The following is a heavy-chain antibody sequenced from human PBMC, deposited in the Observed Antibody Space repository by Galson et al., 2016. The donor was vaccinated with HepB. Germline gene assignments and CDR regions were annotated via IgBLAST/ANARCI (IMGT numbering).Heavy chain of an antibody. J-gene: IGHJ1*01. D-gene: IGHD5-12*01. Sequence: SLRLSCAASGFSFNNFAFHWVRQAPGKGLEWVAIISYDGSINYYSASVKGRITISRENSKNTLYLRMNSLRVEDTAVYYCARGPDSGPREVPWRAEYFQHWGRGTLVTVSS. CDR1: GFSFNNFA. CDR3: ARGPDSGPREVPWRAEYFQH. CDR2: ISYDGSIN. V-gene: IGHV3-30*03.